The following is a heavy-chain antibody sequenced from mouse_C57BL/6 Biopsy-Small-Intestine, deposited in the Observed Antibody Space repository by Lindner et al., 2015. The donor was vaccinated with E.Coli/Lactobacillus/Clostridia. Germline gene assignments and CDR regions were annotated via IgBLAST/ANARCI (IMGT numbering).Heavy chain of an antibody. CDR1: GYSFTGYY. CDR2: INPSTGGT. CDR3: AREGDSSGSFAY. D-gene: IGHD3-2*01. Sequence: QLQESGPELVKPGASVKISCKASGYSFTGYYMHWVKQSPEKSLEWIGEINPSTGGTTYNQKFKAKATLTVDKSSSTAYMQLKSLTSEDSAVYYCAREGDSSGSFAYWGQGTLVTVSA. J-gene: IGHJ3*01. V-gene: IGHV1-42*01.